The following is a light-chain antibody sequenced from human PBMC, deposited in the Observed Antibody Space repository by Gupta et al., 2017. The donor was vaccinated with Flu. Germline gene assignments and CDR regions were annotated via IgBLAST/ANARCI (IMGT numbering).Light chain of an antibody. V-gene: IGKV3-11*01. CDR2: DAS. J-gene: IGKJ4*01. CDR1: QSVNYY. CDR3: QQRNDFFT. Sequence: DIVLTQSPATLSLSPGESATLSCRASQSVNYYLAWYQQRPGQAPRLLIYDASKRATGVPSRFSGSGSGTDFSLTISSLEPEDFAVYYCQQRNDFFTFGGGTKLEIK.